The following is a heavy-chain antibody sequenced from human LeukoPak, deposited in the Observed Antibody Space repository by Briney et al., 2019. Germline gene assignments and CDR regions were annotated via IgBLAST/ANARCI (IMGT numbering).Heavy chain of an antibody. J-gene: IGHJ6*02. CDR3: AREWSTPGGMDV. CDR2: IYSGGNT. V-gene: IGHV3-53*01. D-gene: IGHD2-2*01. CDR1: GFIVSSNY. Sequence: GGSLRLSCAASGFIVSSNYISWVRQAPGKGLEWVSIIYSGGNTYYGDSVKGRFTISRDNSKNTLYLQMNSLRAEDTAVYYCAREWSTPGGMDVWGQGTTVTVSS.